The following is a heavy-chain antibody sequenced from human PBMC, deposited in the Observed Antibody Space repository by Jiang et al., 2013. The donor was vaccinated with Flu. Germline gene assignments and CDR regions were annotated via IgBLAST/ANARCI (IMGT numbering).Heavy chain of an antibody. CDR2: IYPSDSYT. J-gene: IGHJ4*02. CDR3: ARHAYAGFYYDILTGYCDY. V-gene: IGHV5-51*01. D-gene: IGHD3-9*01. Sequence: MGIIYPSDSYTKYSPSFQGQVTISADKSISTAYLQWGSLKASDTAMYYCARHAYAGFYYDILTGYCDYWGQGTLVTVSS.